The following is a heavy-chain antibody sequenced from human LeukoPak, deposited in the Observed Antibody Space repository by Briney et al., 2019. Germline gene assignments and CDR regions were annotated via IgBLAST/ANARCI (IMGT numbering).Heavy chain of an antibody. J-gene: IGHJ2*01. CDR2: IYYSGNT. Sequence: SETLSLTCTVSGGSTSSYYWSWIRQPPGKGLEWIGYIYYSGNTNYNSSLRSRVTISVDTSKNQFSLKLSSVTAADTAVYYCAREAGSDSSGYYYRNSDLWGRGTLVTVSS. D-gene: IGHD3-22*01. CDR3: AREAGSDSSGYYYRNSDL. V-gene: IGHV4-59*01. CDR1: GGSTSSYY.